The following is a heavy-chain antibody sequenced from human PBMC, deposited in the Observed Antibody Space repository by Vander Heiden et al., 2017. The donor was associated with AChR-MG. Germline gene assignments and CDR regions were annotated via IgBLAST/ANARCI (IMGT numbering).Heavy chain of an antibody. D-gene: IGHD4-17*01. Sequence: QLQLQESGSGLVKPSQTLSLTCAVSGGSISRGGYSWSWIRQPPGKGLEWIGYIYQSGSTYYDPSLKSRVTISVDRSKNQFSRKLSSVTAADTAVYYCARGRNQDYGDYGALFDYWGQGTLVTVSS. CDR1: GGSISRGGYS. CDR3: ARGRNQDYGDYGALFDY. CDR2: IYQSGST. J-gene: IGHJ4*02. V-gene: IGHV4-30-2*01.